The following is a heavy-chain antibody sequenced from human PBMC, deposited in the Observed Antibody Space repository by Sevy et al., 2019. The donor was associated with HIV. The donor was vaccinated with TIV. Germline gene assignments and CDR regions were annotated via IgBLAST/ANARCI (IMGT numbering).Heavy chain of an antibody. D-gene: IGHD2-2*01. CDR2: ISDSGGST. Sequence: GGSLRLSCAASGFTFSSYAMSWVRQAPGKGLEWVSGISDSGGSTYYADSVKGRFTISRDNSKNPLYLQMNSLRAEDTAVYYCAKDTCSSTSCYYQDAFDIWGQGTMVTVSS. CDR1: GFTFSSYA. CDR3: AKDTCSSTSCYYQDAFDI. V-gene: IGHV3-23*01. J-gene: IGHJ3*02.